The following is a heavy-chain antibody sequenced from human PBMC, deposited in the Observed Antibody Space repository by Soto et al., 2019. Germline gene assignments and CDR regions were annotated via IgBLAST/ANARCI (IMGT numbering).Heavy chain of an antibody. V-gene: IGHV2-5*02. CDR2: IYWDDDK. Sequence: QITLKESGPTLVKPTQTLTLTCTFSGFSLSTSGVGVGWIRQPPGKALEWLALIYWDDDKRYCPSLKSRLTIAKDTAKIQVVLTMTHMDPVATATYYCAHVGYCISFSCSNWFDPWGQGTLVTVSS. CDR1: GFSLSTSGVG. CDR3: AHVGYCISFSCSNWFDP. D-gene: IGHD2-2*01. J-gene: IGHJ5*02.